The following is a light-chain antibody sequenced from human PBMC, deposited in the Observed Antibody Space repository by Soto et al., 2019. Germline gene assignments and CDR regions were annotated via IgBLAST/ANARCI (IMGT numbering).Light chain of an antibody. J-gene: IGLJ1*01. CDR2: DVS. CDR1: STDVGRYNY. CDR3: TSYTSDSTYV. V-gene: IGLV2-14*01. Sequence: QSALTQPASVSGSPGQSITISCTGTSTDVGRYNYVSWYQQHPGKAPKLMVYDVSNRPSWVSNRFSGSKSGITASLTISGLQAEDVADYYCTSYTSDSTYVFGTGTKVTVL.